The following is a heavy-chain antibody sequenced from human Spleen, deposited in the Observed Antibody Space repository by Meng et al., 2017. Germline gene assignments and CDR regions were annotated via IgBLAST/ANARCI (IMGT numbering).Heavy chain of an antibody. CDR3: AREATSTVTFDF. J-gene: IGHJ4*02. Sequence: QVLRRASGPGLVKPSGTLSPTCELSGGSISSTNWWSWVRQPPGKGLEWIGEISHSGIINYNTSLQSRVTISLDKSKNQFSLKVTSVTAADTAVYYCAREATSTVTFDFWDQGTLVTVSS. CDR2: ISHSGII. V-gene: IGHV4-4*02. CDR1: GGSISSTNW. D-gene: IGHD4-17*01.